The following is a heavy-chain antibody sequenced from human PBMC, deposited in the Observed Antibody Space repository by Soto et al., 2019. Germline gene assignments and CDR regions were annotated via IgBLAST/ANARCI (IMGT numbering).Heavy chain of an antibody. D-gene: IGHD3-16*02. CDR2: INGYNGNT. Sequence: QVQLVQSGAEVKKPGASVKVSCKASGYTFTNYGITWVRQAPGQGLEWMGWINGYNGNTNYAQKVQGRVTMTTDTTTGTAYMELRSLRSDDTAVYYCARVPTSVRYLVFYFDYWGQGTLVTVSS. J-gene: IGHJ4*02. CDR3: ARVPTSVRYLVFYFDY. V-gene: IGHV1-18*01. CDR1: GYTFTNYG.